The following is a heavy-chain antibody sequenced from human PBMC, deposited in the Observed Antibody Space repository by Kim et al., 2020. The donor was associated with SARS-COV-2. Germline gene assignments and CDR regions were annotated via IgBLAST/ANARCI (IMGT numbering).Heavy chain of an antibody. CDR2: INHSGST. J-gene: IGHJ5*02. CDR3: ARGWDHVVALAATRWFDP. V-gene: IGHV4-34*01. CDR1: AGSFSGYY. Sequence: SETLSLTCAVYAGSFSGYYWSWIRHCPGKGLEWIGEINHSGSTSYNPSLTSRVTISVDTSKNQFSLKLSSVTAADTAVYYCARGWDHVVALAATRWFDP. D-gene: IGHD2-2*01.